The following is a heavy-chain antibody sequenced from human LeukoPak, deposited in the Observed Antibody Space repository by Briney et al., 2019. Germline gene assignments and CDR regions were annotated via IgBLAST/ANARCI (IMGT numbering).Heavy chain of an antibody. J-gene: IGHJ4*02. CDR3: ARDRLVYYGSGDGYFDY. CDR2: IWYDGSKK. CDR1: GFTFSSYG. Sequence: GGSLRLSCAASGFTFSSYGMHWVRQAPGKGLEWVAVIWYDGSKKYYADSVKGRFTISRDNSKNTLYLQMNSLRAEDTAVYYCARDRLVYYGSGDGYFDYWGQGTLVTVSS. V-gene: IGHV3-33*01. D-gene: IGHD3-10*01.